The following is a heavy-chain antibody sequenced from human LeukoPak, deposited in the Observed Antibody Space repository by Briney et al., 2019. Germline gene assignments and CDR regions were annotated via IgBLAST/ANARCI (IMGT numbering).Heavy chain of an antibody. CDR3: AKAMYSSSQPFDY. J-gene: IGHJ4*02. Sequence: PGRSLRLSCAASGFTFDDYAMHWVRQAPGKGLEWVSAISGTGGSTYYADSVKGRFTISRDNSKNTLYLQMNSLRAEDTAVYYCAKAMYSSSQPFDYWGQGTLVTVSS. D-gene: IGHD6-6*01. CDR2: ISGTGGST. CDR1: GFTFDDYA. V-gene: IGHV3-23*01.